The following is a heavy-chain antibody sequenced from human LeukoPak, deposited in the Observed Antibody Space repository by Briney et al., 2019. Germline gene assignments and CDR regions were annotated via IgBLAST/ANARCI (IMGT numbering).Heavy chain of an antibody. CDR2: ISSSSSTI. J-gene: IGHJ3*02. CDR3: ARDRGYYDSSAPPDAFDI. V-gene: IGHV3-48*01. D-gene: IGHD3-22*01. CDR1: GFTFSSYS. Sequence: GGSLRLSCAASGFTFSSYSMNWVRQAPGKGLEWVSYISSSSSTIYYADSVKGRFTISRDNAKNSLYLQMNSLRAEDTAVYYCARDRGYYDSSAPPDAFDIWGQGTMVTVSS.